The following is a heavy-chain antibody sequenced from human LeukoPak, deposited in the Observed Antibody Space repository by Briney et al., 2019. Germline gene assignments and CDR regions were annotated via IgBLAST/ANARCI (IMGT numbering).Heavy chain of an antibody. CDR2: IYYSGST. CDR3: ARQVATPTKNWFDP. D-gene: IGHD5-12*01. Sequence: SETLSLTCTVSGGSISSYYWSWIRQPPGKGLEWIGYIYYSGSTNYNPSLKSRVTISVDTSKNQFSLKPSSVTAADTAVYYCARQVATPTKNWFDPWGQGTLVTVSS. V-gene: IGHV4-59*08. CDR1: GGSISSYY. J-gene: IGHJ5*02.